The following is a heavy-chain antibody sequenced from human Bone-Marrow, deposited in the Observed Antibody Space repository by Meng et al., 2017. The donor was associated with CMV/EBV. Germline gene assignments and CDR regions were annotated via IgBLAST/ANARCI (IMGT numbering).Heavy chain of an antibody. Sequence: SLKISCAASGFTFDDYAMHWVRQAPGKGLEWVSGISWNSGSIGYADSVKGRFTISRDNAKDSLYLQMNSLRAEDTAVYYCRKNYGDYASPRGLDVWGQGPTDPVPS. J-gene: IGHJ6*02. CDR1: GFTFDDYA. CDR3: RKNYGDYASPRGLDV. D-gene: IGHD4-17*01. CDR2: ISWNSGSI. V-gene: IGHV3-9*01.